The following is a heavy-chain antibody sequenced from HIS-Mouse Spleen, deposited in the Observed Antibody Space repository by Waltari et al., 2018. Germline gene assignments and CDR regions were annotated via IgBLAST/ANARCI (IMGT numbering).Heavy chain of an antibody. D-gene: IGHD3-9*01. V-gene: IGHV3-74*01. CDR2: IHSDGRRT. J-gene: IGHJ4*02. CDR1: GFTFSSYW. CDR3: ARSGYDILTGYYTSDY. Sequence: EVQLVESGGGLVQPGGSLRLSCAASGFTFSSYWMHWVRQAPGKGLVWVLRIHSDGRRTRYAAAVKGPFTISNDNAKNTLYLKMNSLRAEDTAVYYCARSGYDILTGYYTSDYWGQGTLVTVSS.